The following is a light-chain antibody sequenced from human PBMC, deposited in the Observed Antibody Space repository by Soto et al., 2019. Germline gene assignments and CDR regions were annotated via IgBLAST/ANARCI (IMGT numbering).Light chain of an antibody. CDR1: SSNLGSNF. CDR2: RNN. J-gene: IGLJ3*02. CDR3: AAWDDSLSGVV. V-gene: IGLV1-47*01. Sequence: QSVLTQPPSASGTPGQRVTISCSGSSSNLGSNFVYWYQQLPGAAPKLLISRNNERPSGVPDRFSGSKSGTSASLAISGLRSEDEADYHCAAWDDSLSGVVFGGGTQLNVL.